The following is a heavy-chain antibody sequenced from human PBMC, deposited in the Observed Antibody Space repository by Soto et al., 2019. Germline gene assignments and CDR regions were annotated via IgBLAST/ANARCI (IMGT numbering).Heavy chain of an antibody. CDR1: GFTFSSYG. CDR3: AKGIVPRPVQQLVKGDYFDY. CDR2: ISYDGSNK. Sequence: PGGSLRLSCAASGFTFSSYGMHWVRQAPGKGLEWVAVISYDGSNKYYADSVKGRFTISRDNSKNTLYLQMNSLRAEDTAVYYCAKGIVPRPVQQLVKGDYFDYWGQGTLVTVSS. V-gene: IGHV3-30*18. D-gene: IGHD6-13*01. J-gene: IGHJ4*02.